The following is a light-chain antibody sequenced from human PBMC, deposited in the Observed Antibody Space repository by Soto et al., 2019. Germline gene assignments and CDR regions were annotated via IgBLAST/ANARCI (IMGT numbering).Light chain of an antibody. J-gene: IGLJ1*01. CDR3: QSYLSSLSGYV. Sequence: QSVLTQPPSVSGAPGQRVTISCTGSSSNIGAGYDVHWYQQLPGTAPKLLIYGNSNRPSGVPDRFSGSKSGTSASLAITGLQAEEEADSCCQSYLSSLSGYVFGTGTKLTVL. CDR1: SSNIGAGYD. CDR2: GNS. V-gene: IGLV1-40*01.